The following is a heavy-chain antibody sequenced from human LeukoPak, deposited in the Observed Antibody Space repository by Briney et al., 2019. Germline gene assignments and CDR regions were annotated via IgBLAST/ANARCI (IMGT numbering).Heavy chain of an antibody. CDR3: ARVEVGGSYSKFDY. D-gene: IGHD1-26*01. J-gene: IGHJ4*02. Sequence: PGGSLRLSCAASGFSFSSYWMHWARQAPGKGLVWVSRINEDGSTINYADSVKGRFTISRDNAKNTLSPQMNSLRAEDTAVYYCARVEVGGSYSKFDYWGQGTLVTVSS. CDR1: GFSFSSYW. V-gene: IGHV3-74*01. CDR2: INEDGSTI.